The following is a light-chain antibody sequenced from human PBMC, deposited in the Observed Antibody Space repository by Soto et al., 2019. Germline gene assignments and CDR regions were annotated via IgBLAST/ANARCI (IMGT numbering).Light chain of an antibody. V-gene: IGKV1-5*03. CDR1: QTISSW. Sequence: DIQMTQSPSTLSASVGDRVAITCRASQTISSWLAWYQQKPGKAPKLLIYKASSLESGVPSRFSGSGSGTEFTLTISSLPPDDFATYYRQQYSDSSWTFGQGTKVDIK. J-gene: IGKJ1*01. CDR3: QQYSDSSWT. CDR2: KAS.